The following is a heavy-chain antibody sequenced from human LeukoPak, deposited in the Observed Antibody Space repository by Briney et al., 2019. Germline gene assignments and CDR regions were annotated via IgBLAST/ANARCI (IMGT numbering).Heavy chain of an antibody. CDR3: ARDQGPYDFWSGYSDY. CDR1: GYTFTSYY. CDR2: INPSGGST. Sequence: ASVTVSCKASGYTFTSYYMHWVRQAPGQGLEWMGIINPSGGSTSYAQKFQGRVTMTRDMSTSTVYMELSSLRSEDTAVYYCARDQGPYDFWSGYSDYWGQGTLVTVSS. D-gene: IGHD3-3*01. J-gene: IGHJ4*02. V-gene: IGHV1-46*01.